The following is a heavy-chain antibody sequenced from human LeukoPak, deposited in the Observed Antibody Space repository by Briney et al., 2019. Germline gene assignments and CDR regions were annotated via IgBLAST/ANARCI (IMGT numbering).Heavy chain of an antibody. CDR1: GYTLTELS. D-gene: IGHD6-13*01. V-gene: IGHV1-24*01. CDR2: FDPEDGET. J-gene: IGHJ4*02. CDR3: ATGGGVAAAVHSPYCFDY. Sequence: GASVKVSCKVSGYTLTELSMHWVRQAPGKGLEWMGGFDPEDGETIYAQKFQGRVTMTEDTSTDTAYMELSNLRSEDTAVYYCATGGGVAAAVHSPYCFDYWGQGTLVTVSS.